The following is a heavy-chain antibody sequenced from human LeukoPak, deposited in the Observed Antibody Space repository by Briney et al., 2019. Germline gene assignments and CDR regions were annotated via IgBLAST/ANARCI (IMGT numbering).Heavy chain of an antibody. CDR2: ISGSGGST. V-gene: IGHV3-23*01. Sequence: PGGSLRLSCAASGFTFSRYAMSWVRQAPGRGLEWVSAISGSGGSTYYADSVKGRFTISRDNSNNTLYLQMNSLRAEDTAVYYCAKAPRGYDYLYFYYGGQGTLVTVSS. CDR3: AKAPRGYDYLYFYY. CDR1: GFTFSRYA. D-gene: IGHD5-12*01. J-gene: IGHJ4*02.